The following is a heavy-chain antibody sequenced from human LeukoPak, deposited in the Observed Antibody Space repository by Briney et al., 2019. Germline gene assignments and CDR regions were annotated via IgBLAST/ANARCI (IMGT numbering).Heavy chain of an antibody. Sequence: SETLSLTCAVYGGSFSGYYWSWIRQPPGKGLGWIGEINHSGSTNYNPSLKSRVTISVDTSKNQFSLKLSSVTAADTAVYYCARGPRGYSYVNFDYWGQGTLVTVSS. CDR3: ARGPRGYSYVNFDY. CDR2: INHSGST. J-gene: IGHJ4*02. CDR1: GGSFSGYY. D-gene: IGHD5-18*01. V-gene: IGHV4-34*01.